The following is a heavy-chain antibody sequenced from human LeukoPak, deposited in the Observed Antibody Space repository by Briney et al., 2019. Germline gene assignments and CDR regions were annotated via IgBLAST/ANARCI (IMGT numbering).Heavy chain of an antibody. CDR3: ARDEIAVAGTTGEYFQH. CDR1: GYTFTSYG. Sequence: ASVKVSCKASGYTFTSYGISWARQAPGQGLEWMGWISAYNGNTNYAQKLQGRVTMTTDTSTSTAYMELRSLRSDDTAVYYCARDEIAVAGTTGEYFQHWGQGTLVTVSS. V-gene: IGHV1-18*01. J-gene: IGHJ1*01. CDR2: ISAYNGNT. D-gene: IGHD6-19*01.